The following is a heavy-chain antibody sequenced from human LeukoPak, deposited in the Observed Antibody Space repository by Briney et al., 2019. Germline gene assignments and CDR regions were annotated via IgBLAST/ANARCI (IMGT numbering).Heavy chain of an antibody. D-gene: IGHD3-10*01. V-gene: IGHV4-34*01. CDR3: ARRAITMVRGVIDY. CDR2: INHSGST. Sequence: PETLSLTCAAYGGSFSGYYWSWIRQPPGKGLEWIGEINHSGSTNYNPSLKSRVTISVDTSKNQFSLKLSSVTAADTAVYYCARRAITMVRGVIDYWGQGTLVTVSS. CDR1: GGSFSGYY. J-gene: IGHJ4*02.